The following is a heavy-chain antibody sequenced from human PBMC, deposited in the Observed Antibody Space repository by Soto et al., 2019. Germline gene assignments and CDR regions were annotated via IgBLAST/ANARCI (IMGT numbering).Heavy chain of an antibody. CDR1: GGSISYDHYH. D-gene: IGHD4-17*01. J-gene: IGHJ6*02. Sequence: QVQLQESGPGLVRPSQTLSLTCTVSGGSISYDHYHWTWIRQPPGKGLEWIGYIHYSGSVFYNPSLQSRLSMSVDTSKNLFSLKLSSVTAADTAVYFCAREDDGGHRDYYGLDVWGQGTTVTVSS. V-gene: IGHV4-30-4*01. CDR2: IHYSGSV. CDR3: AREDDGGHRDYYGLDV.